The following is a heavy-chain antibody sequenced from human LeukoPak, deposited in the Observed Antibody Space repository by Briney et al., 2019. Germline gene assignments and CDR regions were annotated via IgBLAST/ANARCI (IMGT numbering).Heavy chain of an antibody. J-gene: IGHJ6*02. CDR2: IYYSGST. CDR1: GGSIRSYF. D-gene: IGHD3-10*01. V-gene: IGHV4-59*01. CDR3: ARNGEYYYYGMDV. Sequence: SETLSLTCTVSGGSIRSYFWSLIRQPPGKGLGGIGYIYYSGSTNYNPSLKSRVTISVDTSKNQFSLKLSSVTAADTAVYYCARNGEYYYYGMDVWGQGTTVTVSS.